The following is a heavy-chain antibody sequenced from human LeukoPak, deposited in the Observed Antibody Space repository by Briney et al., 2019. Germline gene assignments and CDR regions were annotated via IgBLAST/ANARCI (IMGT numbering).Heavy chain of an antibody. CDR1: GYSISSGYY. CDR3: ARSGDYYGSGSYYNADY. J-gene: IGHJ4*02. D-gene: IGHD3-10*01. Sequence: SETLSLTCTVSGYSISSGYYWGWIRQPPGQGLEWIGSIYHSGSTYYNPSLKSRVTISVDTSKNQFSLKLSSVTAADTAVYYCARSGDYYGSGSYYNADYWGQGTLVTVSS. V-gene: IGHV4-38-2*02. CDR2: IYHSGST.